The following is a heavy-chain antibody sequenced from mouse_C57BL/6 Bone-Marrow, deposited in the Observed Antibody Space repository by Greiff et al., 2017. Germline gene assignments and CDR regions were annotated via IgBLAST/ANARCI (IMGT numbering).Heavy chain of an antibody. V-gene: IGHV5-4*01. CDR3: ARLGSPHFDY. CDR1: GFTFSSYA. Sequence: EVQVVESGGGLVKPGGSLKLSCAASGFTFSSYAMSWVRQTPEKRLEWVATISDGGSYTYYPDNVKGRFTISRDNAKNNLYLQMSHLKSEDTAMYYCARLGSPHFDYWGQGTTLTVSS. J-gene: IGHJ2*01. D-gene: IGHD1-1*01. CDR2: ISDGGSYT.